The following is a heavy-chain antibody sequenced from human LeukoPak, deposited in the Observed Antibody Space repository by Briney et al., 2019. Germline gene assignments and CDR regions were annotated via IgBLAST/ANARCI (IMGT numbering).Heavy chain of an antibody. Sequence: ASVKVSCKAAGYTFTGYYMHWVRQAPGQGLEWMGWINPNSGGTNYAQKFQGRVTMTRDTSISTAYMDMSRMKSDDTAVYYCARVSSGGANWGQGTLVTVS. CDR1: GYTFTGYY. V-gene: IGHV1-2*02. CDR2: INPNSGGT. J-gene: IGHJ4*02. CDR3: ARVSSGGAN. D-gene: IGHD6-19*01.